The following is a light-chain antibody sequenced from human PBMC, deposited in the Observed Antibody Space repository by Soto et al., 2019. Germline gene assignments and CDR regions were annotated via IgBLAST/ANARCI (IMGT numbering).Light chain of an antibody. V-gene: IGKV3-15*01. Sequence: ERVLTQSPATLSVSPGEKATLSCRASQSVGSNLAWYQQKPGQVPRLLMYGVSTRATGVPARFSGSGSGPEFTLTISSLQSEDFAVYYCQQYKDWPLTFGGGTRWIS. J-gene: IGKJ4*01. CDR3: QQYKDWPLT. CDR1: QSVGSN. CDR2: GVS.